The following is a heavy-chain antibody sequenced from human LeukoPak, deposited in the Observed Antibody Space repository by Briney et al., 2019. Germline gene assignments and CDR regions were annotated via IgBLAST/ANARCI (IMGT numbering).Heavy chain of an antibody. D-gene: IGHD1-20*01. Sequence: SETLSLTCTVSGGSISSYYWSWIRQPPGKGLEWIGYIYYSGSTNYNPSLKSLVTISVDTSKNQFSLKLSSVTAADTAVYYCARDRNWLFDYWGQGTLVTVSS. CDR1: GGSISSYY. CDR3: ARDRNWLFDY. J-gene: IGHJ4*02. V-gene: IGHV4-59*01. CDR2: IYYSGST.